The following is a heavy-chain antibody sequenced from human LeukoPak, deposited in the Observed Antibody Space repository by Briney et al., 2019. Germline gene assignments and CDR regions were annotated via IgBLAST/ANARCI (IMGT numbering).Heavy chain of an antibody. CDR2: IYTSGST. Sequence: PSETLSLTCTVSGGSISSYYWSWIRQPAGKGQEWIGRIYTSGSTNYNPSLKSRVTMSVDTSKNQFSLKLSSVTAADTAVYYCARTPRRANSRYYYYYMDVWGKGTTVTVSS. CDR3: ARTPRRANSRYYYYYMDV. J-gene: IGHJ6*03. V-gene: IGHV4-4*07. D-gene: IGHD4-23*01. CDR1: GGSISSYY.